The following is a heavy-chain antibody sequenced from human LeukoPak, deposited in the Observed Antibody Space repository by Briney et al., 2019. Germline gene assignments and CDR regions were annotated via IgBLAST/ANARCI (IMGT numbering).Heavy chain of an antibody. J-gene: IGHJ4*02. D-gene: IGHD3-10*01. CDR2: ISWNSGNI. Sequence: GGSLRLSCAGSGFTFDDYAMHWVRQAPGKGLEWVSGISWNSGNIGYADSVKGRFIVSRDNAKNSLYLQMNSLRAEDTAVYYCARGGGLYEFDYWGQGTLVTVSS. CDR1: GFTFDDYA. V-gene: IGHV3-9*01. CDR3: ARGGGLYEFDY.